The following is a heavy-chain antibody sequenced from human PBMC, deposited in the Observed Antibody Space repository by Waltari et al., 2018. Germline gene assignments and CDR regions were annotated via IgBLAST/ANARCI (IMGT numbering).Heavy chain of an antibody. CDR2: IKREGSST. V-gene: IGHV3-74*01. J-gene: IGHJ5*02. CDR3: ARGAPSIVVVPAAMVP. CDR1: GFTFSSYW. D-gene: IGHD2-2*01. Sequence: EVQLVESGGGLVQPGGSLRLSCAASGFTFSSYWMHWVRQAPGKGLVWVSRIKREGSSTNYADSVKGRFTISRDNAKNTLYLQMNSLRAEDTAVYYCARGAPSIVVVPAAMVPWGQGTLVTVSS.